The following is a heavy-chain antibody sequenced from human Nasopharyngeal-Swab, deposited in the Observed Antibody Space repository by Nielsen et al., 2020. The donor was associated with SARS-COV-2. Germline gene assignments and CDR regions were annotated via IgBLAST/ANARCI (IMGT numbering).Heavy chain of an antibody. CDR2: ISGSGGST. CDR3: AKEGHDYSIYGDYYYYYMDV. D-gene: IGHD4-11*01. Sequence: WIRQPPGKGLEWVSAISGSGGSTYYADSVKGRFTISRDNSKNTLYLQMNSLRAEDTAVYYCAKEGHDYSIYGDYYYYYMDVWGKGTTVTVSS. V-gene: IGHV3-23*01. J-gene: IGHJ6*03.